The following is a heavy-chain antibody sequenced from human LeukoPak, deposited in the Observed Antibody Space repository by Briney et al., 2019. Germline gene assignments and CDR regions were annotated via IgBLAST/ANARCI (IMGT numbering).Heavy chain of an antibody. CDR2: IYTSGST. J-gene: IGHJ4*02. CDR3: ARVGTMVRGVPAFDY. V-gene: IGHV4-4*07. CDR1: GGSISSYY. Sequence: SETLSLTCTVSGGSISSYYWSWIRQPAGKGLEWIGRIYTSGSTNYNPSLKSRVTISVDTSKNQFSLKLSSVTAADTAVYYCARVGTMVRGVPAFDYWGQGTLVTVSS. D-gene: IGHD3-10*01.